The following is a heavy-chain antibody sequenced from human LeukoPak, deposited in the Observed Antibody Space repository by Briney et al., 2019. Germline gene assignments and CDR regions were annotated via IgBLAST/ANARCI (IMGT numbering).Heavy chain of an antibody. V-gene: IGHV4-38-2*01. J-gene: IGHJ4*02. D-gene: IGHD3-22*01. CDR2: IYHTGST. Sequence: SETLSLTCAVSGFSISSGYYWGWIRQPPGKGLEWIGSIYHTGSTYYNPSLKSRVTISVDTSKNQFSLKLSSVTAADTAVYYCASLTYYYDSSGYNWGQGTLVTVSS. CDR3: ASLTYYYDSSGYN. CDR1: GFSISSGYY.